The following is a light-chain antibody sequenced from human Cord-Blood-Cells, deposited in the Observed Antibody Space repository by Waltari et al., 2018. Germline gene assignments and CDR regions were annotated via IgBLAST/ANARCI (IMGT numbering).Light chain of an antibody. J-gene: IGKJ3*01. CDR2: DAS. V-gene: IGKV3-11*01. CDR1: QSVSSY. Sequence: EIVLTQSPATLSLSPGERATLSCRASQSVSSYLAWYQQKPGQAPRLLIDDASTRATGIPARFSGSGSGTDFTLTISSLEPEDFAVYYCQQRSNWPPTFGPGTKVDIK. CDR3: QQRSNWPPT.